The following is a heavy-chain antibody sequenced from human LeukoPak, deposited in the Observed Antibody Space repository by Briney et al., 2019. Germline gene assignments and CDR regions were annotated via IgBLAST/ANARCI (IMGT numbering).Heavy chain of an antibody. CDR2: IRSKTYGGTT. D-gene: IGHD4-17*01. Sequence: GGSLRLSCAASGFTFSSYSMNWVRQAPGKGLEWVGFIRSKTYGGTTEYAASVKGRFTISRDDSKSIAYLQMNSLKTEDTAVYYCTRENEPYGDYDFDYWGQGTLVTVSS. CDR1: GFTFSSYS. V-gene: IGHV3-49*04. CDR3: TRENEPYGDYDFDY. J-gene: IGHJ4*02.